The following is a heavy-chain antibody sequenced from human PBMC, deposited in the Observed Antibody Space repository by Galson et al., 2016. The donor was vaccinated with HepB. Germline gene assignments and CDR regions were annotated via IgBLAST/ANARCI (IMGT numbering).Heavy chain of an antibody. CDR3: ARALGSGSYDTFDI. CDR1: GFTFSDYY. CDR2: ISGSSSYT. V-gene: IGHV3-11*06. J-gene: IGHJ3*02. D-gene: IGHD1-26*01. Sequence: SLRLSCAASGFTFSDYYMSWIRQAPGKGLEWVSYISGSSSYTTYADSVKRRFTISRDNARNSVYLEINSLRVEDTAVYYCARALGSGSYDTFDIWGHGTMVTVSS.